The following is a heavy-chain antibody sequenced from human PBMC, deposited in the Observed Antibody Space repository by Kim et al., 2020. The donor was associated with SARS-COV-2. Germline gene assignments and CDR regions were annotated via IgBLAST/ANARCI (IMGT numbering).Heavy chain of an antibody. V-gene: IGHV4-39*01. J-gene: IGHJ4*02. CDR3: GGSGSYYNVVDY. D-gene: IGHD3-10*01. Sequence: YYNPSLKSRVTISVDTSKNQFSLKLSSVTAADTAVYYCGGSGSYYNVVDYWGQGTLVTVSS.